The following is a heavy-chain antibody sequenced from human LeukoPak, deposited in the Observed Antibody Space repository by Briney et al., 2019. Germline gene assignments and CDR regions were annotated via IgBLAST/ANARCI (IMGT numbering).Heavy chain of an antibody. J-gene: IGHJ4*02. V-gene: IGHV3-23*01. D-gene: IGHD4-17*01. CDR2: IGGSGGDI. CDR3: ANEIRPNDY. Sequence: PGGSLRLSCAASGFTFSTYTMYWVRQPPGKGLEWFSIIGGSGGDIHYADSVKGRFTISRDNSKNTVYLQMNRLRGDDTAVYYCANEIRPNDYWGQGTLVTVSS. CDR1: GFTFSTYT.